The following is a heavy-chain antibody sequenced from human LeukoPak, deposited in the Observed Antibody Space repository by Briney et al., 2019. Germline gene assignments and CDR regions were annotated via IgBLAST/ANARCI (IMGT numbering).Heavy chain of an antibody. CDR1: RYTFTSYG. V-gene: IGHV1-18*01. J-gene: IGHJ5*02. Sequence: ASVKVSCKASRYTFTSYGISWVRQAPGQELEWMGWISAYKGNTNYAQKLQGRVTMTTDTSTSTAYMELRSLGSDDTAVYYCARSHGYGDRYNWFDPWGQGTLVTVSS. CDR3: ARSHGYGDRYNWFDP. CDR2: ISAYKGNT. D-gene: IGHD4-17*01.